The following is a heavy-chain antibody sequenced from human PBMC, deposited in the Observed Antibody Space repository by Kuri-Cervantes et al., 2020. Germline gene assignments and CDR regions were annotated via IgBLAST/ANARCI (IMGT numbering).Heavy chain of an antibody. D-gene: IGHD2-15*01. J-gene: IGHJ5*02. CDR2: IIPIFGTA. Sequence: SVKVSCKASGGTFSSYAISWVRQAPGQGLEWMGGIIPIFGTANYAQKFQGKVTITADKSTSTAYMELSSLRSEDTAVYYCASSPHCSGGSCYWFDPWGQGTLVTVSS. V-gene: IGHV1-69*06. CDR1: GGTFSSYA. CDR3: ASSPHCSGGSCYWFDP.